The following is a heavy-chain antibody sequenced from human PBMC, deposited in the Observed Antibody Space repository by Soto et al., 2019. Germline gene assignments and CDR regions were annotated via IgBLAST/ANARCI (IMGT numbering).Heavy chain of an antibody. J-gene: IGHJ4*02. CDR3: AREYYYGSGPWY. CDR2: IKPDGSVI. D-gene: IGHD3-10*01. CDR1: GFTFSNCW. V-gene: IGHV3-7*05. Sequence: GGSLRLSCAASGFTFSNCWMTWVRQAPGRGLEWVANIKPDGSVIYYLDSVKGRFTVSRDNAKNAMYLQMNSLRVEDTAVYYCAREYYYGSGPWYWGQGTLVTVSS.